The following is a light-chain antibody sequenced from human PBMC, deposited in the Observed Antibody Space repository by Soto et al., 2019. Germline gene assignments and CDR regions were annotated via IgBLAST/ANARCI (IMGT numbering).Light chain of an antibody. CDR1: QDIGSW. CDR2: GAS. V-gene: IGKV1-12*01. CDR3: QQSYTSPVT. J-gene: IGKJ4*01. Sequence: DIQMTQSPSSLSASVGDRVTITCRASQDIGSWLAWYQHKPGKAPNLLIYGASNLQSGVPSRFSGGGSGTDFTLTISSLQPEDFGTYYCQQSYTSPVTFGGGTKVDIK.